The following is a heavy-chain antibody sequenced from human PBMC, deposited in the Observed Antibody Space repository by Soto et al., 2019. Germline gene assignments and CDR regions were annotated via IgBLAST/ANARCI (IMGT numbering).Heavy chain of an antibody. J-gene: IGHJ6*04. CDR1: GYTFSGYY. CDR2: INPNSGGT. D-gene: IGHD2-8*01. Sequence: ASVNVSCQASGYTFSGYYIHWLRQAPGQGLEWMGWINPNSGGTNYAQKFQGRVTVTRDTPTSTAYMELSRLTSDDTAVYYCARSLTEGYCTMTGGDTRKLAGMDVWGNRKTVTVYS. V-gene: IGHV1-2*02. CDR3: ARSLTEGYCTMTGGDTRKLAGMDV.